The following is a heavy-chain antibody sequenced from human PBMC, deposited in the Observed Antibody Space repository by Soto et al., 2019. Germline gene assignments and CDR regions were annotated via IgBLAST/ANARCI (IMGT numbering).Heavy chain of an antibody. CDR2: IYYSGST. CDR1: GGPISSSSYY. J-gene: IGHJ6*02. Sequence: SETLSLTCTVSGGPISSSSYYWGWIRQPPGKGLEWIGSIYYSGSTYYNPSLKSRVTISVDTSKNQFSLKLSSVTAADTAVYYCARQDGVWFGEYYYYYYGMDVWGQGTTVTVSS. D-gene: IGHD3-10*01. V-gene: IGHV4-39*01. CDR3: ARQDGVWFGEYYYYYYGMDV.